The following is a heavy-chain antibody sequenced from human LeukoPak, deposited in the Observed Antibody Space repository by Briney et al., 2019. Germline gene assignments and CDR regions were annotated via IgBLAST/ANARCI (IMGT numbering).Heavy chain of an antibody. J-gene: IGHJ3*02. CDR2: INPSGGST. V-gene: IGHV1-46*01. CDR3: ARGYYDFWSGYPSDAFDI. CDR1: GYTFTSYY. Sequence: ASVKVSCKASGYTFTSYYMHWVRQAPGQGLEWMGIINPSGGSTSYAQKFQGRVTMTRDTSTSTVYMELSSLRSEDTAVYYCARGYYDFWSGYPSDAFDIWGQGTMVTVSS. D-gene: IGHD3-3*01.